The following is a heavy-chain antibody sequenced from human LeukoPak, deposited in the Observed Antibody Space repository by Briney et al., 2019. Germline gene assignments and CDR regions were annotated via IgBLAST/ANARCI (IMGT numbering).Heavy chain of an antibody. V-gene: IGHV1-24*01. CDR1: GYTLTELS. CDR3: ATPRGVRFLEWLFYFDY. D-gene: IGHD3-3*01. Sequence: ASVKVSCKVSGYTLTELSMHWVRQAPGKGLEWMGGFDPEDGETIYAQKFQGRVTMTEDTSTDTAYMELSSLRSEDTAVYYCATPRGVRFLEWLFYFDYWGQGTLVTVSS. J-gene: IGHJ4*02. CDR2: FDPEDGET.